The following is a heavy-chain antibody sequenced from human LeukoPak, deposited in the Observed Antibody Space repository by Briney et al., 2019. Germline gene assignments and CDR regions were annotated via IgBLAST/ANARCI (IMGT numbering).Heavy chain of an antibody. J-gene: IGHJ6*02. D-gene: IGHD6-6*01. CDR2: ISYDGSNK. CDR3: ARVSEYSSSVAPTYYYGMDV. CDR1: GFTFSSYA. Sequence: PGRSLRLSCAASGFTFSSYAMHWVRQAPGKGLEWVAVISYDGSNKYYADSVKGRFTISRDNAKNSLFLQMISLRAEDTAVYYCARVSEYSSSVAPTYYYGMDVWGQGTTVTVSS. V-gene: IGHV3-30-3*01.